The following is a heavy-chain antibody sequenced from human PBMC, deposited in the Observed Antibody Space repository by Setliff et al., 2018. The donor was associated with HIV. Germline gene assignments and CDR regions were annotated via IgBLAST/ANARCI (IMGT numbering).Heavy chain of an antibody. CDR3: ARAAAGNTGPFDL. CDR2: IIPISGTV. J-gene: IGHJ4*02. D-gene: IGHD4-17*01. V-gene: IGHV1-69*05. Sequence: GASVKVSCKASGGTFSSYAISWVRQAPGQGLEWMGGIIPISGTVNYAQKFWGRVTITTHESTSTAYMELSSLRSEDTAVYYCARAAAGNTGPFDLWGQGSPVTVSS. CDR1: GGTFSSYA.